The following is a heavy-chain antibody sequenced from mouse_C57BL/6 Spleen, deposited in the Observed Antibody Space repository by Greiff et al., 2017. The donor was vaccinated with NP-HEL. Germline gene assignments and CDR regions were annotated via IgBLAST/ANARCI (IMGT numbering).Heavy chain of an antibody. CDR1: GFNIKDDY. V-gene: IGHV14-4*01. J-gene: IGHJ2*01. D-gene: IGHD1-1*01. Sequence: VQLKQSGAELVRPGASVKLSCTASGFNIKDDYMHWVKQRPEQGLEWIGWIDPENGDTEYASKFQGKATITADTSSNTAYLQLSSLTSEDTAVYYCTTYYGSSYAYWGQGTTLTVSS. CDR3: TTYYGSSYAY. CDR2: IDPENGDT.